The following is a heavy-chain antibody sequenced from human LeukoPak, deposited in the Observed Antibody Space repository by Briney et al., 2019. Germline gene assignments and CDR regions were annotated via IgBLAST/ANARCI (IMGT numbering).Heavy chain of an antibody. Sequence: SETLSLTCTVSGGSISSSSYYWGWIRQPPGKGLEWIGSIYYSGSTCYNPSLKSRVTISVDTSKNQFSLKLSSVTAADTAVYYCARQESYYDFWSGYPYYFDYWGQGTLVTVSS. V-gene: IGHV4-39*01. CDR3: ARQESYYDFWSGYPYYFDY. D-gene: IGHD3-3*01. J-gene: IGHJ4*02. CDR1: GGSISSSSYY. CDR2: IYYSGST.